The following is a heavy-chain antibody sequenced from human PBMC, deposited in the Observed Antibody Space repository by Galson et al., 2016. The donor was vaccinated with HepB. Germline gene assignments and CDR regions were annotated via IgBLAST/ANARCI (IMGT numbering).Heavy chain of an antibody. CDR1: GYTLPELA. D-gene: IGHD1-14*01. J-gene: IGHJ6*04. V-gene: IGHV1-24*01. CDR3: ATDLSQITRAGKYYYGLDV. CDR2: FNPEDGER. Sequence: SVKVSCKVSGYTLPELAIHWVRQAPGKGLEWMGGFNPEDGERISAQRFQGRLTMTEDSSTDTAFMDLSGLGSDDTAVYFCATDLSQITRAGKYYYGLDVWGKGTAVTVSS.